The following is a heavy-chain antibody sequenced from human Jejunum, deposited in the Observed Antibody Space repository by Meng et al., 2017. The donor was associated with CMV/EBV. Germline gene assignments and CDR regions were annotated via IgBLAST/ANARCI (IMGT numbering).Heavy chain of an antibody. Sequence: CPVSGDSINNYYWSWIRQPPGKGLEWLGYIYYSGTTNYNPSLKSRVTISKDTSKNQFSLKLNSVTTADTAVYYCATGKYYYNGMDVWGQGTTVTVSS. CDR2: IYYSGTT. V-gene: IGHV4-59*01. J-gene: IGHJ6*02. CDR1: GDSINNYY. CDR3: ATGKYYYNGMDV.